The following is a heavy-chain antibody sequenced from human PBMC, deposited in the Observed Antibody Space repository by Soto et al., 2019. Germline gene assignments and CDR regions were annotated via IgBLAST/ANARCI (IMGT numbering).Heavy chain of an antibody. J-gene: IGHJ5*02. Sequence: GGSLRLSCTASGFTFSIYSMNWVRQAPGKGLEWISYISTNNRTTFYADSVKGRFTIFRDNAKNSVYLQMNSLRAEDTALYYCAREEAATASNWFDPWGQGTPVTVPQ. V-gene: IGHV3-48*01. CDR3: AREEAATASNWFDP. CDR1: GFTFSIYS. CDR2: ISTNNRTT. D-gene: IGHD2-21*02.